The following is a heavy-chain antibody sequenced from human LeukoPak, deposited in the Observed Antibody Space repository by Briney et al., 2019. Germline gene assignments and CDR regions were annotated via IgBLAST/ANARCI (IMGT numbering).Heavy chain of an antibody. J-gene: IGHJ4*02. V-gene: IGHV1-2*02. D-gene: IGHD3-16*02. CDR3: ARDLQTGGMIAFGGVITPGDY. CDR1: GYTFSGYY. Sequence: ASVKVSCKASGYTFSGYYMHWVRQAPGQGLEWMGWISPNSGGANYAQKFQGRVTMTRDTSISTAYMELSRLRSDDTAVYYCARDLQTGGMIAFGGVITPGDYWGQGTPVTVSS. CDR2: ISPNSGGA.